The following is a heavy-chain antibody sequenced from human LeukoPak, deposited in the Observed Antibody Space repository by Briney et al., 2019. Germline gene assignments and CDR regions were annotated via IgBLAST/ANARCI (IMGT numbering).Heavy chain of an antibody. CDR2: ISSSSSYI. J-gene: IGHJ4*02. V-gene: IGHV3-21*01. CDR1: GFTFSSYA. Sequence: GGSLRLSCAASGFTFSSYAMSWVRQAPGKGLEWVSSISSSSSYIYYADSVKGRFTISRDNAKNSLYLQMNSLRAEDTAVYYCARVVVPAARTPFDYWGQGTLVTVSS. D-gene: IGHD2-2*01. CDR3: ARVVVPAARTPFDY.